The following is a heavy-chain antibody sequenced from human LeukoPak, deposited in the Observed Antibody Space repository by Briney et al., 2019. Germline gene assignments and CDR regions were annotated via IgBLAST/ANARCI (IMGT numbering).Heavy chain of an antibody. V-gene: IGHV3-53*01. D-gene: IGHD5-24*01. J-gene: IGHJ3*02. CDR1: GFTVSSNS. CDR2: IYSDNT. Sequence: PGGSLRLSCTVSGFTVSSNSMSWVRQAPGKGLEWVSFIYSDNTHYSDSVKGRFTISRDNSKNTLYLQMNSLRAEDTAVYYCARETWGDGYPEQAFDIWGQGTMVTVSS. CDR3: ARETWGDGYPEQAFDI.